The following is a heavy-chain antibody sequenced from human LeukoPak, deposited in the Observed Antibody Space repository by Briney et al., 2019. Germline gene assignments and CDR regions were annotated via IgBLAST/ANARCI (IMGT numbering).Heavy chain of an antibody. J-gene: IGHJ4*02. Sequence: PSETLSLTCAVYGGSFSGYYWSWIRQPPGKGLEWIGEINHSGSTNYNPSLKSRVTISVDTSKNQFSLKLSSVTAADTAVYYCARHVWSGYFFFDYWGQGTLVTVSS. D-gene: IGHD3-3*02. CDR3: ARHVWSGYFFFDY. CDR2: INHSGST. V-gene: IGHV4-34*01. CDR1: GGSFSGYY.